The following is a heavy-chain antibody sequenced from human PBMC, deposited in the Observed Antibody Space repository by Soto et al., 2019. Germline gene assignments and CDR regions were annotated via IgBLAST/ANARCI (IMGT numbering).Heavy chain of an antibody. V-gene: IGHV4-59*08. CDR3: ARLNYDFWSDPGSFDY. D-gene: IGHD3-3*01. Sequence: SETLSLTCTVSGGSISSYYWSWIRQPPGKGLEWIGYIYYSGSTNYNPSLKSRVTISVDTSKNQFSLKLSSVTAADTAVYYCARLNYDFWSDPGSFDYWGQGTLVTVSS. J-gene: IGHJ4*02. CDR1: GGSISSYY. CDR2: IYYSGST.